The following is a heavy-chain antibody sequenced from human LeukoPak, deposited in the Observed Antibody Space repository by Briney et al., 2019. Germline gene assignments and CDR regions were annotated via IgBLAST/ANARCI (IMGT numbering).Heavy chain of an antibody. Sequence: ASVKVSCKASGYTFTNYDINWVRQATGQGLEWMGWMNPNSGNTGYAQKFQGRVTMTRNTSISTAYMELSSLRSEDTAVYYCARDLPALGRAFDIWGQGTMVTVSS. CDR1: GYTFTNYD. V-gene: IGHV1-8*01. J-gene: IGHJ3*02. D-gene: IGHD1-26*01. CDR2: MNPNSGNT. CDR3: ARDLPALGRAFDI.